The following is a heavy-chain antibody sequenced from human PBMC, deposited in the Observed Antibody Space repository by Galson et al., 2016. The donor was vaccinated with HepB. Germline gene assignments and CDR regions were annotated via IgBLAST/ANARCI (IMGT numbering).Heavy chain of an antibody. CDR2: GYPGDSET. J-gene: IGHJ4*02. Sequence: QSGAEVKKPGESLKISCKTSGYKFTNHWIGWVRQVPGKGLEWMGSGYPGDSETRYSPSFQGQGTVSADKFITTAYLQWSSLKASDTAIYCCVRAFSDGTATSPFDYWGPGILVTVSS. D-gene: IGHD5-24*01. V-gene: IGHV5-51*01. CDR3: VRAFSDGTATSPFDY. CDR1: GYKFTNHW.